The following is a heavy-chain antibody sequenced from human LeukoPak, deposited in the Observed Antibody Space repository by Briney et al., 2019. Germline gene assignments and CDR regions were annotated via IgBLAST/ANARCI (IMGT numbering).Heavy chain of an antibody. V-gene: IGHV1-8*03. Sequence: ASVKVSCKASGYTFTSYDINWVRQATGQGLEWTGWMNPNSGNTGYAQKFQGRVTITRNTSISTAYMELSSLRSDDTAVYYCARGPSYHFWSGSPHKNYYYYYMDVWGKGTTVTVSS. CDR3: ARGPSYHFWSGSPHKNYYYYYMDV. J-gene: IGHJ6*03. CDR2: MNPNSGNT. D-gene: IGHD3-3*01. CDR1: GYTFTSYD.